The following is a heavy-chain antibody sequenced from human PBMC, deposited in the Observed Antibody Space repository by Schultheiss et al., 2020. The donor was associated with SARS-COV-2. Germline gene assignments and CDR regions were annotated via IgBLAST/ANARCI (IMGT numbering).Heavy chain of an antibody. CDR3: ARVGPYYYGMDV. CDR1: GGSISSYY. Sequence: SETLSLTCTVSGGSISSYYWGWIRQPPGKGLEWIGSIYYSGSTYYNPSLKSRVTISVDTSKNQFSLKLSSVTAADTAVYYCARVGPYYYGMDVWGQGTTVTVSS. CDR2: IYYSGST. V-gene: IGHV4-39*07. J-gene: IGHJ6*02.